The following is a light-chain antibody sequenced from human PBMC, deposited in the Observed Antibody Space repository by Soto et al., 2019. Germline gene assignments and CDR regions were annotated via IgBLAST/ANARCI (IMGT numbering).Light chain of an antibody. CDR1: QGISNF. CDR2: AAS. V-gene: IGKV1-27*01. J-gene: IGKJ4*01. CDR3: QKYNSAPQT. Sequence: DIQMTQSPSSLSASVGDRVTITCRASQGISNFLAWYQQKPGKVPKLLIYAASTLQSGVPSRFSGSGSGTDFTLTISSLEPEDVASYYCQKYNSAPQTFGGGIKVDIX.